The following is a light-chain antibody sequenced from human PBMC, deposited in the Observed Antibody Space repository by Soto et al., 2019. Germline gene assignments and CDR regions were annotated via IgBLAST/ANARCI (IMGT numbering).Light chain of an antibody. CDR2: ATS. Sequence: DIQMTQSPSSLSASVGDRVTITCRASPVINHYLAWFQQKPGKVHKLLIYATSTLQSGVPSRFSGSGFGTDFTLTISSLQPEDVATYYCQKHNSAPLFFGPGTKVDIK. J-gene: IGKJ3*01. V-gene: IGKV1-27*01. CDR3: QKHNSAPLF. CDR1: PVINHY.